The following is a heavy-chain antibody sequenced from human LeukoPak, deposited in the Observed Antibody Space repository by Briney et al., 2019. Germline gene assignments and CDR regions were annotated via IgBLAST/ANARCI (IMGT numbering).Heavy chain of an antibody. Sequence: PSETLSLTCTVSGGSISSGGSYWSWIRQHPGKGLEWIGYIYYSGSTYYNPSLKSRVTISVDTSKNQFSLKLSSVTAADTAVYYCAREKSYGDYCFDYWGQGTLVTVSS. V-gene: IGHV4-31*03. CDR1: GGSISSGGSY. D-gene: IGHD4-17*01. J-gene: IGHJ4*02. CDR3: AREKSYGDYCFDY. CDR2: IYYSGST.